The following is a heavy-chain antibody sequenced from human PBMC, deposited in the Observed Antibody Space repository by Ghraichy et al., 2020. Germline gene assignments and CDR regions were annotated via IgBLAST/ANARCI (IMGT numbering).Heavy chain of an antibody. V-gene: IGHV3-7*01. Sequence: LSLTCAASGFTFRNYWMTWVRQAPGKGLEWVANVNQDGNEKYYVDSVEGRFTISRDNAKNALSLQMDSLRAEDTAIYYCARDDGGDLPTTSYYWGQGTPFTVSS. CDR1: GFTFRNYW. CDR3: ARDDGGDLPTTSYY. CDR2: VNQDGNEK. J-gene: IGHJ4*02. D-gene: IGHD2-21*01.